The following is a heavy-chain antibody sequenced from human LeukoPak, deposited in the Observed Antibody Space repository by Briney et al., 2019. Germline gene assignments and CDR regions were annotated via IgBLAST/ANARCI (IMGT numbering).Heavy chain of an antibody. Sequence: GESLKISCKGSGYSFTSYWISWVRQMPGKGLEWMGRIDPSDSYTNYSPSFQGHVTISADKSIGTAYLQWSSLKASDTAMYYCASRDYNGSGSYYDWGQGTLVTVSS. D-gene: IGHD3-10*01. V-gene: IGHV5-10-1*01. CDR2: IDPSDSYT. CDR3: ASRDYNGSGSYYD. J-gene: IGHJ4*02. CDR1: GYSFTSYW.